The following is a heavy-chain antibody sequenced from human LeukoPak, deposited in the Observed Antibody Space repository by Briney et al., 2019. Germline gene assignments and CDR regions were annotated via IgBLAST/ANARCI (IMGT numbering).Heavy chain of an antibody. D-gene: IGHD2-8*01. CDR1: ASTFTFYA. J-gene: IGHJ4*02. CDR3: AIIIGQDLGYCTNGVCYIFDY. Sequence: ASVNLSFTASASTFTFYAISRVRQAPAQGIEWMGGIIPIFGTANYAQKFEGRVTVPMDESTSTSYKELSSLRSEDTAVYYGAIIIGQDLGYCTNGVCYIFDYWGQGTLVTVSS. V-gene: IGHV1-69*05. CDR2: IIPIFGTA.